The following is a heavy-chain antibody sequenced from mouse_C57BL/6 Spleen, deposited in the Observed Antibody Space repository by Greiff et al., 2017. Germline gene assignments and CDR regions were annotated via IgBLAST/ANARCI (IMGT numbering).Heavy chain of an antibody. CDR2: IDPSDSET. CDR1: GYTFTSYW. CDR3: ARPGYYYGSSFAY. V-gene: IGHV1-52*01. J-gene: IGHJ3*01. D-gene: IGHD1-1*01. Sequence: QVQLQQPGAELVRPGSSVKLSCKASGYTFTSYWMHWVKQRPIQGLEWIGNIDPSDSETHYNQKFKDKATLTVDKSSSTAYMQLSSLTSEDSAVYYCARPGYYYGSSFAYWGQGTLVTVSA.